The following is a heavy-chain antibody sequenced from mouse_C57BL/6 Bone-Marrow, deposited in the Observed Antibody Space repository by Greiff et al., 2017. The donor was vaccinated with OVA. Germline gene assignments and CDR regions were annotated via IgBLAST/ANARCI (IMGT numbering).Heavy chain of an antibody. CDR1: GYTFTSYW. J-gene: IGHJ3*01. D-gene: IGHD1-1*01. CDR3: ARPLYYYGSSPWFSY. V-gene: IGHV1-72*01. CDR2: IDPNSGGT. Sequence: QVHVKQPGAELVKPGASVKLSCKASGYTFTSYWMHWVKQRPGRGLEWIGRIDPNSGGTKYNEKFKSKATLTVDKPSSTAYMQLSSLTSEDSAVYYCARPLYYYGSSPWFSYWGQGTLVTVSA.